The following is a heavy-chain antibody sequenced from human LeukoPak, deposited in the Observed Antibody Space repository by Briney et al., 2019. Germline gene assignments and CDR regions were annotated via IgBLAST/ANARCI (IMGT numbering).Heavy chain of an antibody. CDR2: IRYDGSNK. D-gene: IGHD3-3*01. CDR1: GFTFSSYG. Sequence: GGSLRLSCAASGFTFSSYGMHWVRQAPGKGLEWVAFIRYDGSNKYYADSVKGRFTISRDNSKNTLYLQMNSLRAEDTAVYYCARDRNYDFWSGSDWFDPWGQGTLVTVSS. V-gene: IGHV3-30*02. CDR3: ARDRNYDFWSGSDWFDP. J-gene: IGHJ5*02.